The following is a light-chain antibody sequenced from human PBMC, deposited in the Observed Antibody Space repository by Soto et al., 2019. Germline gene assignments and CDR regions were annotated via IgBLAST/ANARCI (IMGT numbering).Light chain of an antibody. Sequence: EIVLTQSPATLSVSPGERATLSCRASQSVSSDLAWYHQKPGLAPRLLIYDASSRATGIPDRFSGSGSGTEFTLIISSLQSEDSAVYYCQQYNSWLWTFGQGTKV. J-gene: IGKJ1*01. CDR1: QSVSSD. CDR2: DAS. CDR3: QQYNSWLWT. V-gene: IGKV3D-15*01.